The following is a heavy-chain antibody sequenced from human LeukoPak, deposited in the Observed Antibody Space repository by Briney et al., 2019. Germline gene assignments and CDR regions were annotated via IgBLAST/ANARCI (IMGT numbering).Heavy chain of an antibody. CDR3: ARPGRGSYCTNGVCYFDY. CDR1: GGSISNSGYY. D-gene: IGHD2-8*01. V-gene: IGHV4-39*01. Sequence: SETLSLTCTVSGGSISNSGYYWAWIRQPPGKGLEWIGSIYSRVSTYYNPSLRSRVTISVDTSKNQFSLKLSSVTAADTAVYYCARPGRGSYCTNGVCYFDYWGQGTLVTVSS. CDR2: IYSRVST. J-gene: IGHJ4*02.